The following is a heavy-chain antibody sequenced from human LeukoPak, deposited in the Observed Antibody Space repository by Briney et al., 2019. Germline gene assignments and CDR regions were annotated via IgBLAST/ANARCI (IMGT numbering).Heavy chain of an antibody. J-gene: IGHJ4*02. CDR2: ISTSGGAT. V-gene: IGHV3-23*01. D-gene: IGHD3-16*01. Sequence: GGSLRLSCAASGFSFNSYAMNWVRQAPGKGLEWVSTISTSGGATYYADSVKGRFTISRDNSKNTLYLQMNSLGAEDTAVYYCAKDKGTAAYYFDYWGQGTLVTVSS. CDR1: GFSFNSYA. CDR3: AKDKGTAAYYFDY.